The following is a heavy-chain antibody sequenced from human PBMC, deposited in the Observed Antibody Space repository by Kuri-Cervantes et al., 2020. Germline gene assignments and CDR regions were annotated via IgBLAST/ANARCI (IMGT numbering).Heavy chain of an antibody. CDR1: GYTFTGYY. V-gene: IGHV1-2*04. J-gene: IGHJ6*02. D-gene: IGHD4-17*01. CDR2: INPNSGGT. CDR3: ARDYGDYVRPYYYYYGMDV. Sequence: ASVKVSCKASGYTFTGYYMHWVRQAPGQGLEWMGWINPNSGGTSYAQKFQGWVTMTRDTSISTAYMELSRLRSDDTAVYYCARDYGDYVRPYYYYYGMDVWGQGTTVTVSS.